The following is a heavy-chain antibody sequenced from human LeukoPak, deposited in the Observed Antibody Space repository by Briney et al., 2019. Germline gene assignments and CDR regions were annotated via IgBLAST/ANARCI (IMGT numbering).Heavy chain of an antibody. V-gene: IGHV4-34*01. Sequence: PSETLSLTCAVYGGSFSGYYWSWIRQPPGKGLEWIGEINHSGSTNYNPSLKSRVTISVDTSKNQFSLKLSSVTAADTAVYYRARSTMIVVDANWFDPWGQGTLVTVSS. CDR1: GGSFSGYY. J-gene: IGHJ5*02. CDR2: INHSGST. CDR3: ARSTMIVVDANWFDP. D-gene: IGHD3-22*01.